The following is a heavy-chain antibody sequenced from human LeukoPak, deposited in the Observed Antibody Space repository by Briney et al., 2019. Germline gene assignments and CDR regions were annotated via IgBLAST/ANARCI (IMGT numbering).Heavy chain of an antibody. CDR3: AKDPRREWFGELSPWYFDY. CDR1: GFIFSSYT. CDR2: ISSSSIYI. Sequence: PGGSLRLSCAASGFIFSSYTMNWVRQAPGKGLEWVSSISSSSIYIYYADSVKGRFTISRDNAKNSLYLQMNSLRAEDTAVYYCAKDPRREWFGELSPWYFDYWGQGTLVTVSS. D-gene: IGHD3-10*01. V-gene: IGHV3-21*01. J-gene: IGHJ4*02.